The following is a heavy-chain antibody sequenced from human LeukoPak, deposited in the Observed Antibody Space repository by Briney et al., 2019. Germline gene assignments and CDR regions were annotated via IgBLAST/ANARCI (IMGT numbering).Heavy chain of an antibody. D-gene: IGHD3-22*01. CDR3: AKVRYDSSGYQSPYFDY. J-gene: IGHJ4*02. CDR2: ISGSGTST. V-gene: IGHV3-23*01. CDR1: GFTFNNYA. Sequence: AGGSLRLSCAASGFTFNNYAMSRVRQAPGKGLEWVSAISGSGTSTYYTDSVKGRFTISRDNSKNTLYLQMNSLRVEDTAVYYCAKVRYDSSGYQSPYFDYWGQGTLVTVSS.